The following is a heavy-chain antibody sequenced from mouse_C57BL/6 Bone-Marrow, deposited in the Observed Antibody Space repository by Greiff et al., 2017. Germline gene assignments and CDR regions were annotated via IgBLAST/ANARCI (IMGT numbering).Heavy chain of an antibody. J-gene: IGHJ1*03. CDR3: ARSCGLPGYWYFDV. Sequence: QVQLQQPGTELVKPGASVKLSCKASGYTFTSYWLGHINPSNGGTNYNEKFKSKATLTVDKSSSTAYMQLSSLTSEDSADYYCARSCGLPGYWYFDVWGTGTTVTVSS. CDR1: GYTFTSYW. CDR2: INPSNGGT. D-gene: IGHD2-2*01. V-gene: IGHV1-53*01.